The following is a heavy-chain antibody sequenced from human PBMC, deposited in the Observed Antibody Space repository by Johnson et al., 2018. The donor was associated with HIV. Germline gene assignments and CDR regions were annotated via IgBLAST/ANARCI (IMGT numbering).Heavy chain of an antibody. V-gene: IGHV3-11*04. CDR2: ISGSGFDT. CDR1: NFTFKDFY. D-gene: IGHD1-7*01. J-gene: IGHJ3*01. CDR3: ARAPYNWNLGLFDAFDV. Sequence: QMMLVDSGGDLIKPGGSLRLSCAVSNFTFKDFYMSWIRQAPGKGLAWLSYISGSGFDTSYADSVKGRFTISRDNAKNSLFLQMNGLRAEDTAVYYRARAPYNWNLGLFDAFDVWGQGTKVTVSA.